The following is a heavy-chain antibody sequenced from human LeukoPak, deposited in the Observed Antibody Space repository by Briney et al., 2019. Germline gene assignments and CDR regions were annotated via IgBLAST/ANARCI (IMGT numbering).Heavy chain of an antibody. Sequence: SQTLSLTCIVSGDSINNDTYYWNWIRQPPGKGLEWIGYIYSSGSTNYNPSLKSRVTVSVDTSKNQFSLKLSSVTAADTAVYYCARGAAATYWGQGTLVTVSS. CDR1: GDSINNDTYY. CDR2: IYSSGST. V-gene: IGHV4-61*01. D-gene: IGHD6-13*01. CDR3: ARGAAATY. J-gene: IGHJ4*02.